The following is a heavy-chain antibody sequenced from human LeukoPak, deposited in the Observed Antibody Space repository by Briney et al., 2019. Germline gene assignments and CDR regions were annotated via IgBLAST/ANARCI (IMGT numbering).Heavy chain of an antibody. CDR1: GFTFTHYA. D-gene: IGHD3-10*01. J-gene: IGHJ4*02. CDR3: VRDRAAPDS. CDR2: ITNNSDAI. V-gene: IGHV3-48*04. Sequence: GSLRLSCAASGFTFTHYAMNWVRQAPGKGLEWLPYITNNSDAIYYADSVKGRFTVSRDNAKNSIYVQMNNLRAEDTAVYYCVRDRAAPDSWGQGTLVTVSS.